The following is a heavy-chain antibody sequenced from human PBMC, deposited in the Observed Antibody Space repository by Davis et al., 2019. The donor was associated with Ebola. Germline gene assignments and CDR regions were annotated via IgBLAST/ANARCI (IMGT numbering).Heavy chain of an antibody. J-gene: IGHJ5*01. Sequence: SVKVSCKASGYTFTSYGISWVRQTPGQGLEWMGGIIPIFGTANYAQKFQGRVTITADKSTSTAYMELSSLRSEDTAVYYCARDDWNQNWFDPWGQGTLVTVSS. CDR3: ARDDWNQNWFDP. CDR1: GYTFTSYG. CDR2: IIPIFGTA. V-gene: IGHV1-69*06. D-gene: IGHD1-1*01.